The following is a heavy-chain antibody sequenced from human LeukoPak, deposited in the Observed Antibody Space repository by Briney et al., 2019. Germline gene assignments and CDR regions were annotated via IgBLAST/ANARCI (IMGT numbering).Heavy chain of an antibody. D-gene: IGHD6-13*01. J-gene: IGHJ5*02. V-gene: IGHV3-7*01. CDR1: GFTFSSYW. CDR3: ARDTLGRWWRQLVLRGVWFDP. CDR2: IKQDGSEK. Sequence: GGSLRLSCAASGFTFSSYWMSWVRQAPGKGLEWVANIKQDGSEKYYVDSVKGRFTISRDNAKNSLYLQMNSLRAEDTAVYYCARDTLGRWWRQLVLRGVWFDPWGQGTLVTVSS.